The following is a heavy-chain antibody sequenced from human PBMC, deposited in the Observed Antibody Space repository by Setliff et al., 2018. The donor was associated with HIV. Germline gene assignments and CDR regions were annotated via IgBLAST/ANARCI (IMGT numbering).Heavy chain of an antibody. Sequence: PGGSLRLSCSASGFLFNRYSLNWVRQVPGRGPEWVASISNSSRYYWVKARYGDSVRCRFTISGDYAKNSVYLQMNSLRVEDSAVYYCAREVLRGGDDAFGLWGRGTVVTV. J-gene: IGHJ3*01. V-gene: IGHV3-21*01. D-gene: IGHD3-10*01. CDR1: GFLFNRYS. CDR2: ISNSSRYY. CDR3: AREVLRGGDDAFGL.